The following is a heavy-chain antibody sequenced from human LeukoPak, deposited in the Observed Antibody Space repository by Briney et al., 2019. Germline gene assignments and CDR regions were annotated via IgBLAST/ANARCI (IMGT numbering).Heavy chain of an antibody. V-gene: IGHV1-2*06. Sequence: ASVKVSCKASGYTFTGYYMHWVRQAPGQGLEWMGRINPNSGGTNYAQKFQGRVTMTRDTSISTAYMELSRLRSDDTAVYYCARDLSPTMIVATARLQHRGQGTLVTVSS. CDR1: GYTFTGYY. CDR3: ARDLSPTMIVATARLQH. D-gene: IGHD3-22*01. CDR2: INPNSGGT. J-gene: IGHJ1*01.